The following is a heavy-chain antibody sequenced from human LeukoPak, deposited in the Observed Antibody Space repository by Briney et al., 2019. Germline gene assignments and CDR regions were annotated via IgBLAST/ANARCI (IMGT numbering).Heavy chain of an antibody. CDR1: GDSISTYD. Sequence: PSETLSLTCTVSGDSISTYDWNWIRQSPERGLEWIGYIHSSGITYYNPALKSRVAISIDTSKNQFSLELNSVTAADTAMYFCARDTIRTDEPSFDVWGQGTMVTVSS. CDR2: IHSSGIT. CDR3: ARDTIRTDEPSFDV. V-gene: IGHV4-59*01. D-gene: IGHD3-3*01. J-gene: IGHJ3*01.